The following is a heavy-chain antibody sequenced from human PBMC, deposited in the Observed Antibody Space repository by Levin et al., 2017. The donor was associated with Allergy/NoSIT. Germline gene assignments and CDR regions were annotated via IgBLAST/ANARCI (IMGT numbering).Heavy chain of an antibody. D-gene: IGHD3-22*01. CDR1: GFTFSSYS. Sequence: PGGSLRLSCAASGFTFSSYSMNWVRQAPGKGLEWVSSISSSSSYIYYADSVKGRFTISRDNAKNSLYLQMNSLRAEDTAVYYCARDRTYYYDSSGSHYYYYGMDGWGQGTTVTVSS. V-gene: IGHV3-21*01. CDR3: ARDRTYYYDSSGSHYYYYGMDG. J-gene: IGHJ6*02. CDR2: ISSSSSYI.